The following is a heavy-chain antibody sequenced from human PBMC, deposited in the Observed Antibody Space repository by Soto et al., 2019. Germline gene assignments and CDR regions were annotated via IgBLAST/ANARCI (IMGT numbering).Heavy chain of an antibody. CDR3: TRDGVPL. CDR2: ISTSGDST. J-gene: IGHJ3*01. V-gene: IGHV3-21*01. D-gene: IGHD3-3*01. Sequence: PGGSLRLSCAVSGFTFSTFTLNWVRQAPGKGLEWVSSISTSGDSTYYEDSVRGRFTISRDNARASLFLQMDSLRADDTAMCYCTRDGVPLWGQGTMVTVSS. CDR1: GFTFSTFT.